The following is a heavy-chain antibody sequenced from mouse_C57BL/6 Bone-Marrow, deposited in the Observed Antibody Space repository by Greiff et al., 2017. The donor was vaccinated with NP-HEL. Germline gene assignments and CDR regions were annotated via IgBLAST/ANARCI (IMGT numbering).Heavy chain of an antibody. CDR2: IDPNSGGT. J-gene: IGHJ4*01. CDR1: ASTFPTSW. D-gene: IGHD2-5*01. Sequence: QFQLHRPGAELVKPGASVKLSCKASASTFPTSWLPWVKQGPGRGLGWIGGIDPNSGGTKYNEKFKSKATLTVDKPSSTAYMQLSSLTSEDSAVYYCARSYYSNYGYAMDYWGQGTSVTVSS. V-gene: IGHV1-72*01. CDR3: ARSYYSNYGYAMDY.